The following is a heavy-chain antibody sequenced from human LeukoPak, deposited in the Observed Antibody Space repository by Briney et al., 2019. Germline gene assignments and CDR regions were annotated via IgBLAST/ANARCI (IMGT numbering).Heavy chain of an antibody. CDR2: IYYSGSP. V-gene: IGHV4-39*01. Sequence: PSETLSLTCTVPLGSLSNNNYYCAWIRQPPGKGLECIGSIYYSGSPYYNPSLKSRVTISVDTSKNQFSLRLSSVTAADTAVYYCATWRTAKTGFDYWGQGTLVTVSS. CDR3: ATWRTAKTGFDY. CDR1: LGSLSNNNYY. D-gene: IGHD1-1*01. J-gene: IGHJ4*02.